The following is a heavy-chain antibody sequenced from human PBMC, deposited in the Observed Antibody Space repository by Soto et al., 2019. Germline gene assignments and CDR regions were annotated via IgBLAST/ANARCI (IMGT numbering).Heavy chain of an antibody. D-gene: IGHD3-9*01. J-gene: IGHJ4*02. CDR1: GGSFSGYY. Sequence: SETLSLTCAVYGGSFSGYYWSWIRQPPGKGLEWIGEINHSGSTNYNPSLKSRVTISVDTSKNQFSLKLSSVTAADTAVYYCARGRPAGGYYDILTGYYLNPNFDYWGQGTLVTVSS. CDR2: INHSGST. CDR3: ARGRPAGGYYDILTGYYLNPNFDY. V-gene: IGHV4-34*01.